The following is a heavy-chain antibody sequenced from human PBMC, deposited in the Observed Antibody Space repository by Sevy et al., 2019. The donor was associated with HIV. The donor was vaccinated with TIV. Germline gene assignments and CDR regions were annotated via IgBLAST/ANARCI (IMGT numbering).Heavy chain of an antibody. CDR1: GFTFSTYG. CDR3: ARAVISDWYQSFDY. V-gene: IGHV3-33*01. CDR2: IWFDGSNK. J-gene: IGHJ4*02. D-gene: IGHD6-19*01. Sequence: GGSLRLSCAASGFTFSTYGMHWVRQAPGKGLEWAALIWFDGSNKYYEDSVKGRFIISRDNAKNTLYLQMISLRAEDTAVYYCARAVISDWYQSFDYWGQGTLVTVSS.